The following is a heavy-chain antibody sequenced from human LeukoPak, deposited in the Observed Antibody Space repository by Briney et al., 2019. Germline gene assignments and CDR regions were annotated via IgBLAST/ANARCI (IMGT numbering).Heavy chain of an antibody. J-gene: IGHJ6*02. CDR1: GYTFTSYG. D-gene: IGHD3-9*01. V-gene: IGHV1-18*01. CDR3: ARGPYDIFSVYIHNSAYDMDV. CDR2: ISAYNGNT. Sequence: ASVKVSCKASGYTFTSYGISWVRQAPGQGLEWMGWISAYNGNTNYAQKLQGRVTMTTDTSTSTAYMELRSLRSDDTAVYYCARGPYDIFSVYIHNSAYDMDVWGQGTTVTVSS.